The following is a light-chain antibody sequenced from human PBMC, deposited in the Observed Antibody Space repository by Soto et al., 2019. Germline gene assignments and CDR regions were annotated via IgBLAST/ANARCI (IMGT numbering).Light chain of an antibody. CDR1: QSVLYSSNNKNY. V-gene: IGKV4-1*01. Sequence: DIVMTQSPDSLAVSLGERATINCKSSQSVLYSSNNKNYLAWYQQKPGQSPKVLIYWASTRESGVPDRFSGSGSGTEFTLTISSLQAEDVAVYYCQHYYSSPYTFGQGTKLEIK. J-gene: IGKJ2*01. CDR2: WAS. CDR3: QHYYSSPYT.